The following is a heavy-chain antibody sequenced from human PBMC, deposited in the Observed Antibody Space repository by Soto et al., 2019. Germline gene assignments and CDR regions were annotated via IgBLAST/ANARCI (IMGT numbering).Heavy chain of an antibody. CDR3: TTEGALPGPDFDY. CDR2: TKDKANSYTA. J-gene: IGHJ4*02. D-gene: IGHD3-16*01. V-gene: IGHV3-72*01. Sequence: EVQLVESGGGLVQPGGSLRLSCVASGFTFNDHYIDWVRQAPGKGLEWVGRTKDKANSYTAEYAASVKGRFTISRDDSKNTLYLQMNSLKTEDTAVYYCTTEGALPGPDFDYWGQGTLVTVSS. CDR1: GFTFNDHY.